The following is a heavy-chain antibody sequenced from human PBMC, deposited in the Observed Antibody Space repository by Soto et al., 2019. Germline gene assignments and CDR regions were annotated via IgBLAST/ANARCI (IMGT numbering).Heavy chain of an antibody. V-gene: IGHV4-4*02. D-gene: IGHD6-19*01. Sequence: PSETLSLTCAVSGGSISSSNWWGWVRQPPGKGLEWIGEIYHSGSTNYNPSLKSRVTISVDKSKNQFSLKLSSVTAADTAVYYCAGEQASGWYYFDYWGQGTLVTVSS. CDR2: IYHSGST. J-gene: IGHJ4*02. CDR1: GGSISSSNW. CDR3: AGEQASGWYYFDY.